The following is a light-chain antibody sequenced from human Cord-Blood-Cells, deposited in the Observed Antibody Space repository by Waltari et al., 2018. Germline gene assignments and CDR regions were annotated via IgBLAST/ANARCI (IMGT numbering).Light chain of an antibody. Sequence: PGERATLSCRASQRVSSSYLAWYQQKPGQAPRLLIYCASSRATGIPDRFSGSGSGTDFTLTISRLEPEDFAVYYCQQYGSSPFTFGPGTKVDIK. V-gene: IGKV3-20*01. CDR2: CAS. CDR1: QRVSSSY. J-gene: IGKJ3*01. CDR3: QQYGSSPFT.